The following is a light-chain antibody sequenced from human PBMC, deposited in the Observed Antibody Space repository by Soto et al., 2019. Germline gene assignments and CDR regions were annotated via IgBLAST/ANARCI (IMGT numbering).Light chain of an antibody. Sequence: QSALTQPASVSGSPGQSITISCTGTSSDVGSYNLVSWFQQHPGKAPKLFISEVNRRPSGVSDRLSGSKSANTASLTISGLQAEDEADYYCFSYAGAGTFVFGTGTKDTVL. CDR3: FSYAGAGTFV. J-gene: IGLJ1*01. CDR1: SSDVGSYNL. V-gene: IGLV2-23*02. CDR2: EVN.